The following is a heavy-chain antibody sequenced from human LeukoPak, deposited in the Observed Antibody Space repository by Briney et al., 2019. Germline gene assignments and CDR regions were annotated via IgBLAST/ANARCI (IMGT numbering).Heavy chain of an antibody. CDR2: IDPIGGST. V-gene: IGHV1-46*01. Sequence: ASVKVSCKASGYTFTSYYIHWVRQAPGQGLEWMGRIDPIGGSTTYAQKFQGRVTMTSDTSTTTVYMELNSLRSEDTAVYYCARPNGPYYYDNSGHYFLYWGQGTLVTVSS. D-gene: IGHD3-22*01. CDR1: GYTFTSYY. CDR3: ARPNGPYYYDNSGHYFLY. J-gene: IGHJ4*02.